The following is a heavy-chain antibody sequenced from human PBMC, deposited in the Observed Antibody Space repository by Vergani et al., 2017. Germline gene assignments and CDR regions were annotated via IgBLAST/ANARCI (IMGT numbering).Heavy chain of an antibody. CDR3: AKEGGGYCSGGTCYPEY. D-gene: IGHD2-15*01. CDR2: IRSDESRR. V-gene: IGHV3-30*02. CDR1: GFTFNSYG. J-gene: IGHJ4*02. Sequence: QVQLVESGGGVVQPGGSLRLSCAASGFTFNSYGVHWVRQAPGKGLEWVASIRSDESRRYYGDSMEGPFTISRDNSKNTLYLQMKSLRPEDTAVYYCAKEGGGYCSGGTCYPEYWGQGTLVTVSS.